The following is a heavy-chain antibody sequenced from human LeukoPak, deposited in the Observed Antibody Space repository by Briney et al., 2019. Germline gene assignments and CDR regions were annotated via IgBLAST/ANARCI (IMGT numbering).Heavy chain of an antibody. CDR3: ASLIGGSSGDY. CDR2: ISSSGSAL. Sequence: GGSLRLSCAASGFTFRSYEMNWVRQAPGEGLEWVSYISSSGSALYYADSVKGRFTISRDNAKNSLYLQMNSLRAEDTAVYYCASLIGGSSGDYWGQGTLVTVSS. D-gene: IGHD4-23*01. J-gene: IGHJ4*02. CDR1: GFTFRSYE. V-gene: IGHV3-48*03.